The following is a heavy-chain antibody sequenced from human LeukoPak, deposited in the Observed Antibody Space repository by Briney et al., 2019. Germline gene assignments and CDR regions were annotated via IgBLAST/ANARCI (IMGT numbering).Heavy chain of an antibody. CDR3: ARSSDSSSLQYFQH. Sequence: GGSLRLSCAASGFTFSSYAMSWVRQAPGKGLEWVSAISGSGGSTYYADSVKGRFTISRDNSKNTLYLQMNSLRAEDTAVYYCARSSDSSSLQYFQHWGQGTLVTVSS. J-gene: IGHJ1*01. CDR2: ISGSGGST. V-gene: IGHV3-23*01. CDR1: GFTFSSYA. D-gene: IGHD6-6*01.